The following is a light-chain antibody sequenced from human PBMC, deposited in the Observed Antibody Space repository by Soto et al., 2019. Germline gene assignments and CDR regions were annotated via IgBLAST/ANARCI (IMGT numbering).Light chain of an antibody. Sequence: DIQMTQSPSSVSASVGDRVIITCRASQSIAMYLNWYQQKPGKAPKLLIYAASSLQSGVPSRFIGSGSGTDFTLTISSLQPEDSATYYCQQSYNTPRAFGQGTKLEIK. V-gene: IGKV1-39*01. J-gene: IGKJ2*01. CDR2: AAS. CDR3: QQSYNTPRA. CDR1: QSIAMY.